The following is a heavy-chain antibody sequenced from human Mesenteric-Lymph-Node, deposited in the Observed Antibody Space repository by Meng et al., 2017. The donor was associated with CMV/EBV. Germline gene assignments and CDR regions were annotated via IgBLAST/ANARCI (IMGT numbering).Heavy chain of an antibody. CDR3: AKDGVATSNFDY. J-gene: IGHJ4*02. CDR1: VFTFSSYA. Sequence: AASVFTFSSYAMSWVRQAPGKGLEWVSAISGSGGSTYYADSVKGRFTISRDNSKNTLYLQMNSLRAEDTAVYYCAKDGVATSNFDYWGQGTLVTVSS. D-gene: IGHD5-12*01. CDR2: ISGSGGST. V-gene: IGHV3-23*01.